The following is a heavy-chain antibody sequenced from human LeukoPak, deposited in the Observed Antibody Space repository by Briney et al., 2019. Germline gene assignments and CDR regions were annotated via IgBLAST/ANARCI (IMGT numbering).Heavy chain of an antibody. CDR1: GGSISSYY. V-gene: IGHV4-59*01. D-gene: IGHD4-23*01. CDR3: ARSVVTLYWYFDL. Sequence: SETLSLTCTVSGGSISSYYWSWLRQPPGKGLEWIGYIYYSGSTNYNPSLKSRVTISLDTSKNQFSLKLSSVTTADTAVYYCARSVVTLYWYFDLWGRGTLVTVSS. J-gene: IGHJ2*01. CDR2: IYYSGST.